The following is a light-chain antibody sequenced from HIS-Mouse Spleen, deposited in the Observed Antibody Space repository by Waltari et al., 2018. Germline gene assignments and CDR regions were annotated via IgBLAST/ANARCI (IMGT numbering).Light chain of an antibody. J-gene: IGLJ3*02. CDR2: RNN. CDR3: AVWDDSLSGPV. Sequence: QSVLTQPPSASGTPGQRVTISCSGSSSNIGSNYVYWYQQLPGTAPKLLIYRNNQRPSGVPDRLSGSKSGTSASLAISGLRSEDEADYYCAVWDDSLSGPVFGGGTKLTVL. CDR1: SSNIGSNY. V-gene: IGLV1-47*01.